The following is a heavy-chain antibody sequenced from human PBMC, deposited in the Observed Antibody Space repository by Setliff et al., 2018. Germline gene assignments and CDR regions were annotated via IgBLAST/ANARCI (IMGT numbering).Heavy chain of an antibody. V-gene: IGHV3-30*02. CDR2: IRYDGSNK. CDR1: GFTFSSYG. D-gene: IGHD1-26*01. J-gene: IGHJ4*02. Sequence: GGSLRLSCAASGFTFSSYGMHWVRQAPGKGLEWVAFIRYDGSNKYYAESVKGRFTISRDNSKNTLYLQMNSLRAEDTAVYYCAKGRVGATIGGSFDYWGQGTLVTVSS. CDR3: AKGRVGATIGGSFDY.